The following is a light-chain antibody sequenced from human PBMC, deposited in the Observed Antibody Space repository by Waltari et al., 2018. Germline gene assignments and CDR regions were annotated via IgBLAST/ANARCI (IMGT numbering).Light chain of an antibody. J-gene: IGKJ1*01. CDR1: QGVSTY. CDR3: QQYHDYPWT. V-gene: IGKV1-8*01. Sequence: AIRMTQSPSSLSASIGDRVTISCRASQGVSTYLAWYQPKPGRAPSLLIHAASTLQTGVPSRFSGSGTGTDFTLTITCLQSADFALYFCQQYHDYPWTFGQGTKVEI. CDR2: AAS.